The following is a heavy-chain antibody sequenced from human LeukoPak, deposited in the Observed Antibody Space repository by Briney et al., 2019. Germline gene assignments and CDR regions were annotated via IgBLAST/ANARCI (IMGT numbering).Heavy chain of an antibody. CDR3: ARQGCSGGSCYSPDTRYAFDI. Sequence: SETLSLICSVSGGSISSYYWSWIRQPPGKGLEWSGYIYYSGSTNYNPSLKSRVTISVDTSKNQFSLKLSSVTAADTAVYYCARQGCSGGSCYSPDTRYAFDIWGQGTMVTVSS. CDR1: GGSISSYY. D-gene: IGHD2-15*01. J-gene: IGHJ3*02. CDR2: IYYSGST. V-gene: IGHV4-59*08.